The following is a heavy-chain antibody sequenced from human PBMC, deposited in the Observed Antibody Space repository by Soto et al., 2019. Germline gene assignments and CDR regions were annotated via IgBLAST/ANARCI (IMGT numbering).Heavy chain of an antibody. CDR1: GFTFSSYE. CDR3: ARVGYYDLYGMDV. V-gene: IGHV3-48*03. D-gene: IGHD3-3*01. J-gene: IGHJ6*02. CDR2: ISSSGSTI. Sequence: SLRLSCAASGFTFSSYEMNWVRQAPGKGLEWVSYISSSGSTIYYADSVKGRFTISRDNAKNSLYLQMNSLRAEDTAVYYCARVGYYDLYGMDVWGQGTTVTVSS.